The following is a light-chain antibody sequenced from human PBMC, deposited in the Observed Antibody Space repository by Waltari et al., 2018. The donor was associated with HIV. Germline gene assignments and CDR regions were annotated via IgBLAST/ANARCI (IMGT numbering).Light chain of an antibody. V-gene: IGLV2-23*02. CDR3: CSYAGSNTHV. J-gene: IGLJ1*01. Sequence: QSALTQPASVSGSPGQSITISCTGTSKDVGSYNLSSWDQQQPGKAPQRMFYEVSKRHSGVSNRFSAAKSANTASLTISGLQAEDEADYYCCSYAGSNTHVFGTGTKVTVL. CDR1: SKDVGSYNL. CDR2: EVS.